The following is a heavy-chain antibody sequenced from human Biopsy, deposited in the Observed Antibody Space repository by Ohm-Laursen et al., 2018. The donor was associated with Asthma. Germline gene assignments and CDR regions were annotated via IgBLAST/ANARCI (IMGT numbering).Heavy chain of an antibody. CDR2: IKKDGSEK. D-gene: IGHD5-18*01. CDR3: ARFKRGYSYGYAGVFDY. J-gene: IGHJ4*02. V-gene: IGHV3-7*01. Sequence: SLRLSCTASGFTFSSYAMSWVRQAPGKGLEWVANIKKDGSEKYYVDSVKGRFTISRDNAKDSLYLHMNSLRAEDTAVYYCARFKRGYSYGYAGVFDYWGQGTLVTVSS. CDR1: GFTFSSYA.